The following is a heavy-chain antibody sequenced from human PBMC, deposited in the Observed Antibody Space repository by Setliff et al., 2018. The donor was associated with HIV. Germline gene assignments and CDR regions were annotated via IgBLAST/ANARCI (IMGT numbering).Heavy chain of an antibody. CDR3: ARGRGGYCSSTSWFYYYYGMDV. D-gene: IGHD2-2*01. Sequence: GASVKVSCKASGDTFSNSALTWVRQAPGQGLEWMGGSIPLFGTVKYAQKFQGRVTITADESTSTAYMELSSLRSEDTAVYYCARGRGGYCSSTSWFYYYYGMDVWGQGTTVTVSS. V-gene: IGHV1-69*13. CDR1: GDTFSNSA. J-gene: IGHJ6*02. CDR2: SIPLFGTV.